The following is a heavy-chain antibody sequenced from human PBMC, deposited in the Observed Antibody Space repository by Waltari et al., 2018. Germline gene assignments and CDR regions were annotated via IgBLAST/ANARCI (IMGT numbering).Heavy chain of an antibody. CDR1: GFTFSSDG. V-gene: IGHV3-30*03. CDR3: ARSWSIGTPFYFDY. Sequence: QVQLVESGGGVVKPGRSLGLSGAASGFTFSSDGMHWVRQAPGKVLEWVAVISYDGSNKYYADSVKGRFTISRDNSKNTLYLQMNSLRAEDTAVYYCARSWSIGTPFYFDYWGQGTLVTVSS. CDR2: ISYDGSNK. J-gene: IGHJ4*02. D-gene: IGHD1-1*01.